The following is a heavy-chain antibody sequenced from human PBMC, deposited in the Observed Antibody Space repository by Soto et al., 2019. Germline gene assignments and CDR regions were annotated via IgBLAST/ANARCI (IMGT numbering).Heavy chain of an antibody. Sequence: QVQLVQSGAEVKKPGASVKVSCKASGYTFTSYGISWVRQAPGQGLEWMGWISAYNGNTNYAQKLQGRVTMTTDTSTITAYMELRSLRSDDTAVYYCARDPLGYCTNGVCYYVYWGQGTLVTVSS. D-gene: IGHD2-8*01. V-gene: IGHV1-18*01. CDR3: ARDPLGYCTNGVCYYVY. J-gene: IGHJ4*02. CDR2: ISAYNGNT. CDR1: GYTFTSYG.